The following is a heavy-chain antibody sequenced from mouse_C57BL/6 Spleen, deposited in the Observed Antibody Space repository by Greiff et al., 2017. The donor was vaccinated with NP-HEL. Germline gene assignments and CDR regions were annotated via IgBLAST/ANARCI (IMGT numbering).Heavy chain of an antibody. D-gene: IGHD1-1*01. CDR1: GYTFTDYE. CDR2: IDPETGGT. J-gene: IGHJ1*03. V-gene: IGHV1-15*01. Sequence: VQLQQSGAELVRPGASVTLSCKASGYTFTDYEMHWVKQTPVHGLEWIGAIDPETGGTAYNQKFKGKATLTVDKSSSTAYMELRSLTSEDTAVYYCARRTTVVAWYFDVWGTGTTVTVSS. CDR3: ARRTTVVAWYFDV.